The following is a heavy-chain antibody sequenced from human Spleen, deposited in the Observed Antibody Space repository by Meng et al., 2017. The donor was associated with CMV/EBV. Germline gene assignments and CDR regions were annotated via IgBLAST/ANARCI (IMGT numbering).Heavy chain of an antibody. CDR1: GFTFDDCG. CDR2: INWNGGST. CDR3: ARGRTIFGVANFDY. V-gene: IGHV3-20*03. Sequence: ASGFTFDDCGMRWVRQAPGKGMEWVSGINWNGGSTGYADSVKDRFTTSRDNAKNSLYLQMNSLRAEDTALYYCARGRTIFGVANFDYWGQGTLVTVSS. D-gene: IGHD3-3*01. J-gene: IGHJ4*02.